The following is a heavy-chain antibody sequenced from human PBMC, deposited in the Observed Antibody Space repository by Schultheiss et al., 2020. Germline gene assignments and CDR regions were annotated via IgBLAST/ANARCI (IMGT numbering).Heavy chain of an antibody. V-gene: IGHV3-23*01. Sequence: GGSLRLSCAASGFTFSSYAMSWVRQAPGKGLEWVSAISGSGGSTYYADSVKGRFTISRDNSKNTLYLQMNSLRAEDTAVYYCAEGYSNYYYYYMDVWGKGTTVTVSS. D-gene: IGHD4-11*01. CDR3: AEGYSNYYYYYMDV. J-gene: IGHJ6*03. CDR1: GFTFSSYA. CDR2: ISGSGGST.